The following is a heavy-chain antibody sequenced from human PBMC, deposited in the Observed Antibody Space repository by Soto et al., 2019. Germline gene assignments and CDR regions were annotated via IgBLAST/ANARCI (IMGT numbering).Heavy chain of an antibody. CDR3: ARDFHPGYTGYSHY. Sequence: QVQLVQSGAEVKKPGASVKVSCKASGFTFSNYGINLGRQAPGQGLEWRGWISTYNANTNFAPKLQGRVTMTTDTSPSTAYMELRSLRSDATAVYYCARDFHPGYTGYSHYWGQGPMVTVSS. J-gene: IGHJ4*02. CDR2: ISTYNANT. CDR1: GFTFSNYG. D-gene: IGHD5-12*01. V-gene: IGHV1-18*01.